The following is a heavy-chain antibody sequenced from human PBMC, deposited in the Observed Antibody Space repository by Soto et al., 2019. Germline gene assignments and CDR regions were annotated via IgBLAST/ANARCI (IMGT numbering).Heavy chain of an antibody. Sequence: SETLSLTCTVSGGSISSYYWSWIRQPPGKGLEWIGEINHSGSTNYNPSLKSRVTISVDTSKNQFSLKLSSVTDADTAVYYCVSWGILFRGRVVGAKLLAFDYWGQGTLVTVS. V-gene: IGHV4-34*01. CDR2: INHSGST. J-gene: IGHJ4*02. D-gene: IGHD1-26*01. CDR1: GGSISSYY. CDR3: VSWGILFRGRVVGAKLLAFDY.